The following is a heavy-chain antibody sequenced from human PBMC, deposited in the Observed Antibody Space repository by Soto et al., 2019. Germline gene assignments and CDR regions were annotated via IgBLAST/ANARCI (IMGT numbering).Heavy chain of an antibody. D-gene: IGHD3-9*01. J-gene: IGHJ4*02. Sequence: GGSLRLSCTASGFTFGDYAMSWFRQAPGKGLEWVGFIRSKAYGGTTEYAASVKGRFTISRDDSKSIAYLQMNSLKTEDTAVYYCTREYYDILTGYSYFDYWGQGTLVTVSS. V-gene: IGHV3-49*03. CDR1: GFTFGDYA. CDR2: IRSKAYGGTT. CDR3: TREYYDILTGYSYFDY.